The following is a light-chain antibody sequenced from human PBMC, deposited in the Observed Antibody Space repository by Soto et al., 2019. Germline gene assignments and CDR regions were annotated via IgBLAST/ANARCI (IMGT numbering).Light chain of an antibody. Sequence: VLTQSPGTLSLSPWERGTLSCRAIQSVRSTSLAWYQQKPGQAPRLLMYGASSRATGIPDKFSGGGSGTDFTLTISRLEPEDFAVYYCQHYGSSPPITFGQGTRLEIK. CDR2: GAS. V-gene: IGKV3-20*01. CDR3: QHYGSSPPIT. J-gene: IGKJ5*01. CDR1: QSVRSTS.